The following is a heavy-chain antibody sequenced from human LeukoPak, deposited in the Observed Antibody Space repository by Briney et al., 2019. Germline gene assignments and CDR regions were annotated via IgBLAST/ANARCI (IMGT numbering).Heavy chain of an antibody. CDR2: IIPILGIA. CDR3: ARDVRRIAVAGTQLDY. CDR1: RGTFNTYS. Sequence: SVKVSCKASRGTFNTYSIAWVRQAPGQGLEWMGRIIPILGIAKYAQKFQGRVTTTADTSTSTAYMELSSLTYEDTAVYYCARDVRRIAVAGTQLDYWGQGTLVTVSS. J-gene: IGHJ4*02. D-gene: IGHD6-19*01. V-gene: IGHV1-69*04.